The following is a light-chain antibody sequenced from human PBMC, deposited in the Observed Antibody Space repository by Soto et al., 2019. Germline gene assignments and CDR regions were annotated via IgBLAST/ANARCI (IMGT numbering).Light chain of an antibody. CDR2: RNI. CDR3: AAWDDSLSAWV. J-gene: IGLJ3*02. CDR1: SSNIGSNY. Sequence: QSVLTQPPSASGTPGQRVTISCSGSSSNIGSNYVYWYQQLPGTAPKLLIYRNIQRPSGVPDRFSGSKSGTSASLAISGLRSEDEADYFCAAWDDSLSAWVFGGGTKLTVL. V-gene: IGLV1-47*01.